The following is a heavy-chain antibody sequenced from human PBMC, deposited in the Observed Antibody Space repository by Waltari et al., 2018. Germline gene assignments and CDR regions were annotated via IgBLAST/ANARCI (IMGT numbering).Heavy chain of an antibody. Sequence: EVQLVESGGGLSQPGGSLRLSCAASGFSVSHTYIVWVRQVPGKGLKWVSGVYSDGSTFYADSVRGRFTISRDRSKNMVDLQMTSLRADDTAVYYCARDLRKRGSWFLDSWGQGTLVTVSS. CDR1: GFSVSHTY. CDR3: ARDLRKRGSWFLDS. CDR2: VYSDGST. D-gene: IGHD3-10*01. V-gene: IGHV3-53*01. J-gene: IGHJ5*01.